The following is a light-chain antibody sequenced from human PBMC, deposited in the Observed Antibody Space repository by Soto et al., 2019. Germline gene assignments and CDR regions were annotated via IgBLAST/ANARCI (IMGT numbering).Light chain of an antibody. V-gene: IGKV3-20*01. CDR2: GAS. CDR3: QRYGSSLLGFT. J-gene: IGKJ3*01. Sequence: EIVLTQSPGTLSLSPGERATLSCRASQSVSSSYLAWYQQKPGQAPRLLIYGASSRATGIPDRFSGSGSGTDFTLTISRLEPEDFAVYYCQRYGSSLLGFTFGPGTKVDIK. CDR1: QSVSSSY.